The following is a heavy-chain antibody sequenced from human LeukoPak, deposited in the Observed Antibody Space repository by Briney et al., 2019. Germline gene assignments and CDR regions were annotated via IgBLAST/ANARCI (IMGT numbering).Heavy chain of an antibody. Sequence: KPGGSLRLSCAASGFTFTNAWMSWVRQAPGKGLEWVGRVKSKTDGGTTDYAAPVNGRFTISRDDSKNTLYLQMDSLKTEDTAVYYCTRGAGGNWGQGALVTVPS. V-gene: IGHV3-15*01. D-gene: IGHD1-26*01. J-gene: IGHJ4*02. CDR2: VKSKTDGGTT. CDR3: TRGAGGN. CDR1: GFTFTNAW.